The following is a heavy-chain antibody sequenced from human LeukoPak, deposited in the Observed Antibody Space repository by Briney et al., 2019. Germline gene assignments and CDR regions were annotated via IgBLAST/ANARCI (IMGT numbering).Heavy chain of an antibody. V-gene: IGHV3-64D*06. D-gene: IGHD5-24*01. CDR1: GFIFSSYA. CDR2: ISTDGGGT. J-gene: IGHJ4*02. CDR3: VKRDGYKYDY. Sequence: GGSLRLSCSASGFIFSSYALHWVRQAPGKGLECVSGISTDGGGTYYAGSVKGRFTISRDNSKSTLYLQMSSLRPEDTAVYYCVKRDGYKYDYWGQGTLVTVSS.